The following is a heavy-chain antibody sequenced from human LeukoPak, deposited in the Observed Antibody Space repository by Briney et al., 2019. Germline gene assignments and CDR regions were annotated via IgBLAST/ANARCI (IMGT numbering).Heavy chain of an antibody. CDR1: GYTFTGYY. V-gene: IGHV1-2*02. J-gene: IGHJ3*02. Sequence: ASVKVSCKASGYTFTGYYMHWVRQAPGQGLQWMGWINPNSGGTNYAQKLQGRVTMTRDTSISTAYMELTRLTSDDTAVYYCGTTSAFDILGQGTMITVSS. CDR3: GTTSAFDI. CDR2: INPNSGGT.